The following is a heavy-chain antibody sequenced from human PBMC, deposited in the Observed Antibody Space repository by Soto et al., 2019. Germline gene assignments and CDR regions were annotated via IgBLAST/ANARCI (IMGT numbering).Heavy chain of an antibody. J-gene: IGHJ6*02. CDR2: ISCSTSYI. V-gene: IGHV3-21*01. CDR1: GFTFSSYS. Sequence: EVQLVESGGGLVKPGGSLRLSCAASGFTFSSYSMNWVRQAPGKGLEWVSSISCSTSYIYYADSVKGRFTISRDNAKNSLDPQMNSLRAEDTAVYYCARVVDYCDPYYYYGMDVWGQGTTVTVSS. CDR3: ARVVDYCDPYYYYGMDV. D-gene: IGHD3-22*01.